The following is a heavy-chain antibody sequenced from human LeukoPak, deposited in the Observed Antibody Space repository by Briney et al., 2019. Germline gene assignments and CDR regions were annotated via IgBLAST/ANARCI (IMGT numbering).Heavy chain of an antibody. J-gene: IGHJ3*02. Sequence: SVNVSCKSSGGTFSSYAISWVRQARGRGLEWMGGIIPIFGRANYAQKFQGKVTITTDESTSTAYMELSSLRSEDTAVYYCASSGRGYYYGYRAFDIWGQGTMVTVSS. V-gene: IGHV1-69*05. CDR1: GGTFSSYA. CDR3: ASSGRGYYYGYRAFDI. CDR2: IIPIFGRA. D-gene: IGHD3-10*01.